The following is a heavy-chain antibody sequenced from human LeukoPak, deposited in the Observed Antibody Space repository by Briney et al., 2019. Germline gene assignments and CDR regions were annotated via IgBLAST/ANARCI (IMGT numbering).Heavy chain of an antibody. CDR1: GYTLTELS. CDR3: ATDRGVPAAIEGWTTDAFDI. CDR2: FDPEDGDT. D-gene: IGHD2-2*01. Sequence: GASVKVSCKVSGYTLTELSMHWVRQAPGKGLEWMGGFDPEDGDTIYAQKFQGRVTMTEDTSTDTAYMELSSLRSEDTAVYYCATDRGVPAAIEGWTTDAFDIWGQGTMVTVSS. J-gene: IGHJ3*02. V-gene: IGHV1-24*01.